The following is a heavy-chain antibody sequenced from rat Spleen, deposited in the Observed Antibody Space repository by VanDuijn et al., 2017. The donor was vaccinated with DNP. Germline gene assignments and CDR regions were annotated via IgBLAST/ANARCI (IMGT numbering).Heavy chain of an antibody. Sequence: QVQLKESGPGLVQPSQTLSLTCTVSGFSLTSYSVGWVRQPPGKGLEWIAAMSDGGNTYYNSALKSRLRISRDTSKSQVVLNMNSLQTEDTAMYFCARSDYSDGSYYFGYFDYWGQGVMVTVSS. CDR1: GFSLTSYS. J-gene: IGHJ2*01. CDR3: ARSDYSDGSYYFGYFDY. CDR2: MSDGGNT. D-gene: IGHD1-12*02. V-gene: IGHV2-6*01.